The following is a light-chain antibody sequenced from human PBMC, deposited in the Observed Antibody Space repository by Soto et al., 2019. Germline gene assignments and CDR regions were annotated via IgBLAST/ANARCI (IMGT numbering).Light chain of an antibody. V-gene: IGKV1-9*01. J-gene: IGKJ5*01. CDR2: AAF. CDR3: QQLNSYPIT. Sequence: DIQLTQSPSFLSASVGDRVTITCRACQGISSYLAWYQQKPGKAPNLLIYAAFTLQSGAHSRFSGSGSGTQFTLTISSLQPEDFATYYCQQLNSYPITFGQGTRLEIK. CDR1: QGISSY.